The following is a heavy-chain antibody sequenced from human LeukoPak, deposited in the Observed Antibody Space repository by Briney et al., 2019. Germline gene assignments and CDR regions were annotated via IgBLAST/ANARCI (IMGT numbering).Heavy chain of an antibody. CDR2: IRYDGSNK. D-gene: IGHD3-3*01. CDR1: GFTFSSYG. J-gene: IGHJ6*03. CDR3: AKDLSRFLEWLSNMDV. Sequence: PGGSLRLSCAASGFTFSSYGMHWVRQAPGKGLEWVAFIRYDGSNKYYADSVKGRFTISGDNSKNTLYLQMNSLRAEDTAVYYCAKDLSRFLEWLSNMDVWGKGTTVTVSS. V-gene: IGHV3-30*02.